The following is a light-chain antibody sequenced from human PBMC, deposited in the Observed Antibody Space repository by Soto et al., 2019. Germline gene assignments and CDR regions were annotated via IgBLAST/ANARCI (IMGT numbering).Light chain of an antibody. Sequence: DIQMTQSPATLSASVGDRVTITCRASQSVRSWLAWYQQKPGTAPKLLIFDASRLESGVPSRFSGSGSGTEFTLTISSLQPDDFGTYYCQEYNGYTGTFGPGTKVDIK. CDR3: QEYNGYTGT. V-gene: IGKV1-5*01. CDR2: DAS. J-gene: IGKJ1*01. CDR1: QSVRSW.